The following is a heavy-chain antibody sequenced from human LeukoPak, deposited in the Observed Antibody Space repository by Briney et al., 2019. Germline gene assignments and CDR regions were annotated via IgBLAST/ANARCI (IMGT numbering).Heavy chain of an antibody. CDR3: ARDVCSGGSCYSDV. J-gene: IGHJ4*02. D-gene: IGHD2-15*01. V-gene: IGHV4-59*01. CDR1: GGSISTYF. Sequence: PSETLSLTCTVSGGSISTYFWSWIRQPPGKGLEWIGYIYYSGSTNYNPSLTSRVTISEDTPKNEFSLRLTSVTAADTAVYYCARDVCSGGSCYSDVWGQEILVSVSS. CDR2: IYYSGST.